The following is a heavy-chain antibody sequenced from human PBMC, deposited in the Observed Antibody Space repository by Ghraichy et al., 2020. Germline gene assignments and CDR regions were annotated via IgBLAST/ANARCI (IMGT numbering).Heavy chain of an antibody. Sequence: ASVKVSCKASGYTFTSYGISWVRQAPGQGLEWMGWISAYNGNTNYAQKLQGRVTMTTDTSTSTAYMELRSLRSDDTAVYYCARDLLYCSSTSCYSYYYYGMDVWGQGTTVTVSS. CDR3: ARDLLYCSSTSCYSYYYYGMDV. V-gene: IGHV1-18*04. CDR2: ISAYNGNT. J-gene: IGHJ6*02. CDR1: GYTFTSYG. D-gene: IGHD2-2*01.